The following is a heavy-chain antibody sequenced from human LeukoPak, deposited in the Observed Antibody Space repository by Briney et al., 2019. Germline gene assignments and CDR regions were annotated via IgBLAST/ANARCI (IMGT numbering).Heavy chain of an antibody. J-gene: IGHJ6*03. Sequence: SVKVSCKASGGTFSSYAISWVRQAPGQGLEWMGGIIPIFGTANYAQKFQGRVTITTDESTSTAYMELSSLRSEDTAVYYCARARGGYCSSTSCPHNYYYYYYMDVWGQGTTVTVSS. CDR1: GGTFSSYA. D-gene: IGHD2-2*01. CDR2: IIPIFGTA. CDR3: ARARGGYCSSTSCPHNYYYYYYMDV. V-gene: IGHV1-69*05.